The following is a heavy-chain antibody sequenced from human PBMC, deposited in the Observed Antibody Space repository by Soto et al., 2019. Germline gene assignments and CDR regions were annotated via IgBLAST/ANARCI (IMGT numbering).Heavy chain of an antibody. V-gene: IGHV3-21*01. CDR1: GFTFSSYS. D-gene: IGHD3-10*01. J-gene: IGHJ4*02. CDR3: ARDNTMVRGVIFDY. Sequence: GVSLRLSCAASGFTFSSYSMNWVRQAPGKGLEWVSSISSSSSYIYYADSVKGRFTISRDNAKNSLYLQMNSLRAEDTAVYYCARDNTMVRGVIFDYWGQGTLVTVSS. CDR2: ISSSSSYI.